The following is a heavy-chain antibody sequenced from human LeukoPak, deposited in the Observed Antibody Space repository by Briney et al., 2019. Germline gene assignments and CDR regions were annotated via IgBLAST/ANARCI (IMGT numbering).Heavy chain of an antibody. J-gene: IGHJ4*02. CDR2: INHSGST. D-gene: IGHD6-13*01. Sequence: KPSETLSLTCAVYGGSFSGYYWSWIRQPPGKGLEWIGEINHSGSTNYNPSLKSRVTISVDTSKNQFSLKLSSVTAADTAVYYCARGRSSSWIDYWGQGTLVTVSS. CDR1: GGSFSGYY. V-gene: IGHV4-34*01. CDR3: ARGRSSSWIDY.